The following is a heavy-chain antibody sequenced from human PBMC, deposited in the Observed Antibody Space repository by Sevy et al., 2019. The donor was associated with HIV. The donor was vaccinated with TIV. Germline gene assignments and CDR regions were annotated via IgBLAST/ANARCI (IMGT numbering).Heavy chain of an antibody. CDR3: SRGAFGSSAGIHYYGLDV. CDR1: GFVFGDYA. J-gene: IGHJ6*02. CDR2: IKTKPYGGTA. D-gene: IGHD6-6*01. V-gene: IGHV3-49*03. Sequence: GGSLRLSCTASGFVFGDYAMTWIRQVPGKGLEWVGFIKTKPYGGTADYAASAKGRFTISRDDSKSIAYLQMSNLKTEDTAVYYCSRGAFGSSAGIHYYGLDVWGQGTTVTVSS.